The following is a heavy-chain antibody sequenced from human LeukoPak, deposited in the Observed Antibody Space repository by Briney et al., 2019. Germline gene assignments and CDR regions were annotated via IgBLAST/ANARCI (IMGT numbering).Heavy chain of an antibody. CDR1: GGSISSYY. V-gene: IGHV4-59*01. CDR3: ARDGYYDILTGYRPLDY. D-gene: IGHD3-9*01. Sequence: KPSETLSLTCTVSGGSISSYYWSWIRQPPGKGLEWIGYIYYSGSTNYNPSLKSRVTISVDTSKNQFSLKLSSVTAADTAVYYCARDGYYDILTGYRPLDYWGQGTLVTVSS. J-gene: IGHJ4*02. CDR2: IYYSGST.